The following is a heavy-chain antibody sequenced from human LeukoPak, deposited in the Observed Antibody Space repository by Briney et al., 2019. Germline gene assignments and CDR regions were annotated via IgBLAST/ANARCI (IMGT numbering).Heavy chain of an antibody. V-gene: IGHV3-48*03. CDR1: GFTFSSYE. Sequence: GGSLRLSCAASGFTFSSYEMNWVRQAPGKGLEWVSYISSRDSTIYYADSVKGRFTISRDNAKSSLYLQMNSLRAGDTAVYYCARTMEMATISYFDYWGQGTLVTVSS. CDR3: ARTMEMATISYFDY. J-gene: IGHJ4*02. D-gene: IGHD5-24*01. CDR2: ISSRDSTI.